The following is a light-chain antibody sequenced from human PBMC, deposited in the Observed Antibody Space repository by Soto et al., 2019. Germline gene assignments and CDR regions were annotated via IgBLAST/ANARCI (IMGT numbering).Light chain of an antibody. Sequence: DIQMTQSPTALSASIGDRVTITFRASQSISSWLAWYQLKPWNAPKLLISDASALQSGVPSRCSGSGSGTEFTLTISSLQPDDSATYFCQQYNAYSGTFGQGTNGDIK. J-gene: IGKJ1*01. CDR3: QQYNAYSGT. CDR1: QSISSW. CDR2: DAS. V-gene: IGKV1-5*01.